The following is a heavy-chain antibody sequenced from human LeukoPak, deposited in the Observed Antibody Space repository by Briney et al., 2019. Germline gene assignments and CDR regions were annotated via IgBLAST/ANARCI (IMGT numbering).Heavy chain of an antibody. J-gene: IGHJ4*02. CDR3: ARSLRSSSWYFGY. CDR2: IYYSGTT. CDR1: GGSISITSYY. Sequence: SETLSLTCTVSGGSISITSYYWGWIRQPPGKGLEWIGNIYYSGTTYYNPSLKSRVTISIDTSKNQFSLKLSSVTAADTAVYYCARSLRSSSWYFGYWGQGTLVTVSS. V-gene: IGHV4-39*07. D-gene: IGHD6-13*01.